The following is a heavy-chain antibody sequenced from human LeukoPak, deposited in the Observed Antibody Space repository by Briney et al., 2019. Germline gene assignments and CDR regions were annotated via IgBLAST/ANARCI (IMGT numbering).Heavy chain of an antibody. V-gene: IGHV7-4-1*02. CDR2: INTNTGNP. Sequence: GASVKVSCKASGYTFTSYDINRVRQATGQGLEWMGWINTNTGNPTYAQGFTGRFVFSLDTSVSTAYLQISSLKAEDTAVYYCAGGSTLDYWGQGTLVTVSS. CDR3: AGGSTLDY. D-gene: IGHD3-16*01. J-gene: IGHJ4*02. CDR1: GYTFTSYD.